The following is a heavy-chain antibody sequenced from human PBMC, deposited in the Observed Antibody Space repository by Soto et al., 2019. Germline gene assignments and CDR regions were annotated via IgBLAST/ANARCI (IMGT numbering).Heavy chain of an antibody. Sequence: ASVKVSCKASGYTITAHLLHWVRQAPGQGLEWMGWINAKSGGTDYAQKFQDRVTMTRDTSTSTVYMELSSLRSEDTAVYYCARDVPPYKPGYYYYGMDVWGQGTTVTVSS. V-gene: IGHV1-2*02. CDR1: GYTITAHL. J-gene: IGHJ6*02. CDR3: ARDVPPYKPGYYYYGMDV. CDR2: INAKSGGT. D-gene: IGHD1-1*01.